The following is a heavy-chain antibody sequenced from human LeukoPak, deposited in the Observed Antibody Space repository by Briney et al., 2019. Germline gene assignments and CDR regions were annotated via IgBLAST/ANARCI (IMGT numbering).Heavy chain of an antibody. CDR3: ARIQGIIRVLYYYMDV. D-gene: IGHD5-18*01. CDR1: GYTFTSYG. Sequence: GASVKLSCTASGYTFTSYGISWVRQAPGQGLEWMGWISAYNGNTNYAEKLQGRVTMTTDTSTSTAYMELRSLRSDDTAVYYCARIQGIIRVLYYYMDVWGKGTTVTVSS. CDR2: ISAYNGNT. J-gene: IGHJ6*03. V-gene: IGHV1-18*01.